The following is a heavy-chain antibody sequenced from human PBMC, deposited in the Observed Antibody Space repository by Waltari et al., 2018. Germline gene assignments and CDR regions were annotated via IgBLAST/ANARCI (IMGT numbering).Heavy chain of an antibody. V-gene: IGHV4-59*01. Sequence: VQLLESGGGLVQPGGSLRLSCAASGFTFSSYAMSWVRPPPGKGLEWIGYIYYSGSTNYNPSLKSRVTISVDTSKNQFSLKLSSVTAADTAVYYCASTSVYCGGDCYYYYGMDVWGQGTTVTVSS. CDR2: IYYSGST. CDR1: GFTFSSYA. CDR3: ASTSVYCGGDCYYYYGMDV. D-gene: IGHD2-21*01. J-gene: IGHJ6*02.